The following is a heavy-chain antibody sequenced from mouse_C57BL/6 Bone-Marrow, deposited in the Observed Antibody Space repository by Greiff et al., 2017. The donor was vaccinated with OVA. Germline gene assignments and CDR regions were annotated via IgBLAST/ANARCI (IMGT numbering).Heavy chain of an antibody. V-gene: IGHV1-52*01. J-gene: IGHJ1*03. CDR3: ARWGTTVGNWYFDV. CDR1: GYTFTSYW. Sequence: QVQLKQPGAELVRPGSSVKLSCKASGYTFTSYWMHWVKQRPIQGLEWIGNIDPSDSETHYNQKFKDKATLTVDKSSSTAYMQLSSLTSEDSAVYYCARWGTTVGNWYFDVWGTGTTVTVSS. CDR2: IDPSDSET. D-gene: IGHD1-1*01.